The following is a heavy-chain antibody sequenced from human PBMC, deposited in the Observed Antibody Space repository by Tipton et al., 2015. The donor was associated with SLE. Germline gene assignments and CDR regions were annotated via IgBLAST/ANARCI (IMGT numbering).Heavy chain of an antibody. CDR3: ARESAITMVRGAVDI. CDR1: GFTFSSYS. CDR2: ISSSSSYI. V-gene: IGHV3-21*01. Sequence: SLRLSCAASGFTFSSYSMNWVRQAPGKGLEWVSYISSSSSYIYYADSVKGRFTISRDNAKNSLYLQMNSLRAEDTAVYYCARESAITMVRGAVDIWCQGTIVTVSS. D-gene: IGHD3-10*01. J-gene: IGHJ3*02.